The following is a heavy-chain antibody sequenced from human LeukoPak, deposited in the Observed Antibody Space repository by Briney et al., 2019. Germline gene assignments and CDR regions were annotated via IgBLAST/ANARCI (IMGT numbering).Heavy chain of an antibody. J-gene: IGHJ5*02. CDR3: ARGMVRGVTTSENWFDP. CDR2: INHSGST. V-gene: IGHV4-34*01. D-gene: IGHD3-10*01. Sequence: SETLSLTCAVYGGSFSGYYWSWIRQPPGKGLEWVGEINHSGSTNYNPSLKSRVTISVNTFKNQFSLKLSSVTAADTAVYYCARGMVRGVTTSENWFDPWGQGTLVTVSS. CDR1: GGSFSGYY.